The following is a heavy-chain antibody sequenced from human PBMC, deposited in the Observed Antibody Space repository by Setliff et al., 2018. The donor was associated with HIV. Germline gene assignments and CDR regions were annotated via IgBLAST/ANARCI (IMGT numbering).Heavy chain of an antibody. Sequence: SETLSLTCSVSGDSISTGTYYWSWIRQPAGKGLEWIGRIYTSGGTDYNPSLKSRVTISAETSKKQFSLKLNSVTAADTAVYYCARGRYSSGWYKDAFDILGQGTMVTVSS. CDR1: GDSISTGTYY. V-gene: IGHV4-61*02. J-gene: IGHJ3*02. D-gene: IGHD6-19*01. CDR2: IYTSGGT. CDR3: ARGRYSSGWYKDAFDI.